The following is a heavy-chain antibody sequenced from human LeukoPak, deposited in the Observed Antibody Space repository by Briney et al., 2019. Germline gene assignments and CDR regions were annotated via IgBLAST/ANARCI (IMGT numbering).Heavy chain of an antibody. V-gene: IGHV4-59*01. Sequence: SETLCLTCTVSGGSISSYYWSRIRQPPGKGLEWIGYIYYSGSTNYNPSLKSRVTISVDTSKNQFSLKLSSVTAADTAVYYCARAGLEDAFDIWGQGTIVTVSS. CDR2: IYYSGST. CDR3: ARAGLEDAFDI. D-gene: IGHD6-19*01. J-gene: IGHJ3*02. CDR1: GGSISSYY.